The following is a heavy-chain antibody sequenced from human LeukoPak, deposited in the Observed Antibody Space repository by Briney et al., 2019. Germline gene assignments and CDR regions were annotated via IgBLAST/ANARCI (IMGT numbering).Heavy chain of an antibody. J-gene: IGHJ6*02. CDR1: GGTFSSYA. V-gene: IGHV1-69*05. CDR2: IIPIFGTA. D-gene: IGHD6-19*01. Sequence: ASVKVSCKASGGTFSSYAISWVRQAPGQGLEWMGGIIPIFGTANYAQKFQGRVTITTDESTSTAYMELRSLRSDDTAVYYCAKLYSSGWPLECMDVWGQGTTVTVSS. CDR3: AKLYSSGWPLECMDV.